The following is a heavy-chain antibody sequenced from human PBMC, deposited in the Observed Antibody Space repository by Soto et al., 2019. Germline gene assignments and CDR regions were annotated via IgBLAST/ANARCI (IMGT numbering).Heavy chain of an antibody. V-gene: IGHV4-61*01. CDR3: ARGWDAGY. D-gene: IGHD6-19*01. Sequence: QVQLQESGPGLVKPSETLSLTCTVSGGSVGSGRHYWSWIRQPPGKGLEWIGYIHDSGSTNSVSSLKSRVPISADPSRHQFFLKVYPVTAALTAVYYCARGWDAGYWGQGTLVTVSS. CDR1: GGSVGSGRHY. CDR2: IHDSGST. J-gene: IGHJ4*02.